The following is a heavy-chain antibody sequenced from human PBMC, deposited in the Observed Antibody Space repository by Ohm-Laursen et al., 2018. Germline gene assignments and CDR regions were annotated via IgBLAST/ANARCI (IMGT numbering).Heavy chain of an antibody. D-gene: IGHD6-6*01. Sequence: SLRLSCSASGFTFSSYSMNWVRQAPGKGLEWVSSISSSSSYIYYADSVKGRFTISRDNAKNSLYLQMNSLRAEDTAVYYCARALIAARRPRTIDYWGQGTLVTVSS. CDR2: ISSSSSYI. CDR1: GFTFSSYS. V-gene: IGHV3-21*01. CDR3: ARALIAARRPRTIDY. J-gene: IGHJ4*02.